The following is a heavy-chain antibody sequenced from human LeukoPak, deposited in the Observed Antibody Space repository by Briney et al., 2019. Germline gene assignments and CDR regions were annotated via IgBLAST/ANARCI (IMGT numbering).Heavy chain of an antibody. D-gene: IGHD3-3*01. J-gene: IGHJ4*02. CDR2: INHSGST. CDR3: ARGRLRDYDFWSGSQSSSYYFDY. Sequence: SETLSLTCAVYGGSFSGYYWSWIRQPPGKGLEWIGEINHSGSTNYNPSLKSRVTISVDTSKNQFSLKLSSVTAADTAVYYCARGRLRDYDFWSGSQSSSYYFDYWGQGTLVTVSS. V-gene: IGHV4-34*01. CDR1: GGSFSGYY.